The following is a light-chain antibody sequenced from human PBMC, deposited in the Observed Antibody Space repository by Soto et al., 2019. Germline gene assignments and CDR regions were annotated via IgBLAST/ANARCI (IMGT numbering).Light chain of an antibody. CDR1: SSNIGAGYD. CDR2: GNS. J-gene: IGLJ1*01. Sequence: QTVVTQPPSVSGAPRQRVTISCTGSSSNIGAGYDVHWYQQLPGTAPKLLIYGNSNRPSGVPDRFSGSKSGTSASLAITGLQAEDEADYYCQSYDSSLSAYVFGTGTKLTVL. CDR3: QSYDSSLSAYV. V-gene: IGLV1-40*01.